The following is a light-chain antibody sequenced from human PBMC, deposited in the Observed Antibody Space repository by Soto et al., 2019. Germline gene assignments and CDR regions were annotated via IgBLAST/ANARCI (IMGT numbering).Light chain of an antibody. CDR1: SSDVGGYKY. CDR3: SSYTSSSTTLYV. CDR2: EVS. V-gene: IGLV2-14*01. J-gene: IGLJ1*01. Sequence: QSVLTQPASVSGSPGQSITISCTGTSSDVGGYKYVSWYQQHPGKAPKLMIYEVSNRPSGVSNRFSGSKSGNTASLTISGLQAEDEADYYGSSYTSSSTTLYVFGTGTKLTVL.